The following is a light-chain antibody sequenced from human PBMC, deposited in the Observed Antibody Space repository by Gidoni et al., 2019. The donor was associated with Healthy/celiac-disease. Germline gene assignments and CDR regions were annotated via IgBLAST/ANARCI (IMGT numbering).Light chain of an antibody. CDR2: EVS. CDR1: SSDVGGYNY. Sequence: SALTQPASVSGSPGPSITISCTGTSSDVGGYNYISWYQQHPGKAPKLMIYEVSNRPSGVSNRFSGSKSGNTASLTISGLQAEDEADYYCSSYTSIPSIGGGTKLTVL. CDR3: SSYTSIPS. V-gene: IGLV2-14*01. J-gene: IGLJ2*01.